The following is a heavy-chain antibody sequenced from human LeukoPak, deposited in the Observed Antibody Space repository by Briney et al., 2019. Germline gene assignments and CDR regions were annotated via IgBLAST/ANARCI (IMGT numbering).Heavy chain of an antibody. CDR3: ARGQYCSGGSCYSDFDY. CDR2: INHSGST. Sequence: PSETLSLTCAVYGGSFSGYYWSWIRQPPGKGLEWIGEINHSGSTNYNPSLKSRVTISVGTSKNQFSLKLSSVTAADTAVYYCARGQYCSGGSCYSDFDYWGQGTLVTVSS. V-gene: IGHV4-34*01. J-gene: IGHJ4*02. CDR1: GGSFSGYY. D-gene: IGHD2-15*01.